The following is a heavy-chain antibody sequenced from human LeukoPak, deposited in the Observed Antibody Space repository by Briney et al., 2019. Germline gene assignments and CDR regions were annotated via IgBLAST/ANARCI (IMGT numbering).Heavy chain of an antibody. Sequence: PSETLSLTCAVYGGSFSGYYWSWIRQPPGKGLEWIGEINHSASTNYNPSLKSRVTISVDTSKNQFSLKLSSVTAADTAVYYCARGSLVLRALGFDPWGQGTLVTVSS. CDR2: INHSAST. D-gene: IGHD6-13*01. J-gene: IGHJ5*02. V-gene: IGHV4-34*01. CDR1: GGSFSGYY. CDR3: ARGSLVLRALGFDP.